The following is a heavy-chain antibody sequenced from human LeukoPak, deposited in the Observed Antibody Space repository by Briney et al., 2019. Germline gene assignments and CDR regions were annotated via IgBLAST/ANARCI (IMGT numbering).Heavy chain of an antibody. CDR1: GFTFSSYA. V-gene: IGHV3-23*01. D-gene: IGHD6-19*01. Sequence: PGGSLRLSCAASGFTFSSYAMIWVRQAPGKGLEWVSGISGSGGVTHYADSVKGRFTISRDNSKNTLYLQMNSLRAEDTALYYCAKYFSVGSSGWYGAFDIWGQGTMVTVSS. CDR2: ISGSGGVT. CDR3: AKYFSVGSSGWYGAFDI. J-gene: IGHJ3*02.